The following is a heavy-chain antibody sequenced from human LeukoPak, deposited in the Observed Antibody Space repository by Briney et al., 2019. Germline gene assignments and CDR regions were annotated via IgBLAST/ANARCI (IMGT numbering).Heavy chain of an antibody. D-gene: IGHD4-11*01. CDR2: IYSGGTT. V-gene: IGHV3-53*01. CDR1: GFTFSRYW. Sequence: PGGSLRLSCAASGFTFSRYWMHWVRQAPGKGLVWVSVIYSGGTTYYADSVKGRFTISRDNSKNTLYLQMNGLRAEDTAVYYCAGVSLPTYYFDYWGQGTLVTVSS. J-gene: IGHJ4*02. CDR3: AGVSLPTYYFDY.